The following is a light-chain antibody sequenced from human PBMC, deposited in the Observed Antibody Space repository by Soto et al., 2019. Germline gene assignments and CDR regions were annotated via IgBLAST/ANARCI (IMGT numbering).Light chain of an antibody. Sequence: EIVMTQSPATLSVTQRERATLSCRASQSVSSNLAWYQQKPGQAPRLLIYGASTRATGIPARFSGSGSGTEFTLTISSLQSEDFAVYYCQQYNIWPLTFGG. CDR3: QQYNIWPLT. V-gene: IGKV3-15*01. CDR2: GAS. J-gene: IGKJ4*01. CDR1: QSVSSN.